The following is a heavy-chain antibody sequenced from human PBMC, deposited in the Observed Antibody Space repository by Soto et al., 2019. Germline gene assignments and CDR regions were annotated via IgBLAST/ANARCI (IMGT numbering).Heavy chain of an antibody. CDR2: IYYSGST. CDR1: GGSISSGGYY. J-gene: IGHJ6*04. CDR3: ARGDVNGLVHHYYYGMDL. D-gene: IGHD3-10*01. Sequence: SETLSLTCTVSGGSISSGGYYWSWIRQHPGKGLEWIGYIYYSGSTYYNPSLKSRVTISVDTSKNQFSLKLSSVTAADTAVYYCARGDVNGLVHHYYYGMDLWGKGTTVTVSS. V-gene: IGHV4-31*03.